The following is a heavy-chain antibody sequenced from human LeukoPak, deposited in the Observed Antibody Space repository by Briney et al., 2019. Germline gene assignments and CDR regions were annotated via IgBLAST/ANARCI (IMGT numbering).Heavy chain of an antibody. D-gene: IGHD4-17*01. Sequence: PEASVKVSCKASRGTFSSYAINWVRQAPGQGLEWMGGIIPIFGTANYAQKFQGRVTITADESTSTAYMELSSLRSEDTAVYYCASLGGGSTVTTYLNYWGQGTLVTVSS. CDR2: IIPIFGTA. CDR1: RGTFSSYA. J-gene: IGHJ4*02. V-gene: IGHV1-69*13. CDR3: ASLGGGSTVTTYLNY.